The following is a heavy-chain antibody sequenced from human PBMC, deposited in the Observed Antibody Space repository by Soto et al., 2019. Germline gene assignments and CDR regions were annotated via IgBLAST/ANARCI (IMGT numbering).Heavy chain of an antibody. Sequence: QVQLVQSGAEVKKPGASVKVSCKASGYTFTSYDINWVRQATGQGLEWMGWMNPDSGSTGYVQKFQGRVTMTRDTSVSTAYLELSSLTSEDTAVYYCTRSRRGTGVEFDYWGQGTPVTVSS. D-gene: IGHD7-27*01. J-gene: IGHJ4*02. CDR2: MNPDSGST. CDR1: GYTFTSYD. CDR3: TRSRRGTGVEFDY. V-gene: IGHV1-8*01.